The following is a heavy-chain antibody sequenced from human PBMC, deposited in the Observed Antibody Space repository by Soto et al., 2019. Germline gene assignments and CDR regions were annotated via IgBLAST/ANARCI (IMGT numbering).Heavy chain of an antibody. Sequence: GESLKISCKGSGYSFTSYWIGWVRQMPGKGLEWMGIIYPGDSDTRYSPSFQGPVTISADKSISTAYLQWSSLKASDTAMYYCARQGSSGWSYNWFDPWGQGTLVTVSS. CDR2: IYPGDSDT. V-gene: IGHV5-51*01. CDR3: ARQGSSGWSYNWFDP. CDR1: GYSFTSYW. D-gene: IGHD6-19*01. J-gene: IGHJ5*02.